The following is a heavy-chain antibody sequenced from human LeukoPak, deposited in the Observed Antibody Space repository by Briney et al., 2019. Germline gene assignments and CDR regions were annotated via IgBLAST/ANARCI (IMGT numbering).Heavy chain of an antibody. D-gene: IGHD2-15*01. J-gene: IGHJ6*04. CDR3: ARSIVVVVAAGAYYYYGMDV. V-gene: IGHV1-69*01. CDR1: GGTFSSYA. CDR2: IIPIFGTA. Sequence: SVKVSCKASGGTFSSYAISWVRQAPGQGLEWMGGIIPIFGTANYAQKFQGRVTITADESTSTAYMQLSSLRSEDTAVYYCARSIVVVVAAGAYYYYGMDVWGKGTTVTVSS.